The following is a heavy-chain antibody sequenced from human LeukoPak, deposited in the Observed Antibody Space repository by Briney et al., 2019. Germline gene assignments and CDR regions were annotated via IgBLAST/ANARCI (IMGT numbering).Heavy chain of an antibody. D-gene: IGHD5-24*01. CDR1: GFTFSSYG. V-gene: IGHV3-30*03. Sequence: GGSLRLSCAASGFTFSSYGMHWARQAPGKGLEWVAVISYDGSNKYYADSVKGRFTISRDNSMNTLYLQMNSLRAEDTAVYYCASGQKWLQSYYFDYWGQGTLVTVSS. CDR3: ASGQKWLQSYYFDY. CDR2: ISYDGSNK. J-gene: IGHJ4*02.